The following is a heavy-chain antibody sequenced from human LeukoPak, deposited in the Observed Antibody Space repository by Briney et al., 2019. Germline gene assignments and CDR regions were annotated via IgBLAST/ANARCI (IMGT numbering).Heavy chain of an antibody. J-gene: IGHJ3*02. V-gene: IGHV5-51*01. CDR3: ARRVVAATDAFDI. CDR2: IYPGDSDT. Sequence: GESLKISRKGSGYSFTSYWIGWVRQMPGKGLEWMGIIYPGDSDTRYSPSFQGQVTISADKSISTAYLQWSSLKASDTAMYYCARRVVAATDAFDIWGQGTMVTVSS. D-gene: IGHD2-15*01. CDR1: GYSFTSYW.